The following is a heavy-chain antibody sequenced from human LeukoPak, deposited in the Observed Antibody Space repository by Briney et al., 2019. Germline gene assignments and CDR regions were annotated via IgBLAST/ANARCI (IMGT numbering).Heavy chain of an antibody. J-gene: IGHJ4*02. CDR1: GFTFSSYS. CDR3: AKDLGYTFGSTYYFDY. V-gene: IGHV3-48*01. Sequence: GGSLRLSCAASGFTFSSYSMNWVRQAPGKGLEWVSYISSVSSPISYADSVKGRFTISRDNAKNSLYLQMNSLRAEDTAVYYCAKDLGYTFGSTYYFDYWGQGTLVTVSS. D-gene: IGHD5-18*01. CDR2: ISSVSSPI.